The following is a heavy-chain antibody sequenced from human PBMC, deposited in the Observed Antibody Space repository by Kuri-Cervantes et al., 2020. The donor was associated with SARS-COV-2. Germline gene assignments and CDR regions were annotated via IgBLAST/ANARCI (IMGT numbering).Heavy chain of an antibody. CDR2: IYHSGST. CDR1: GYSISSGYY. D-gene: IGHD3-3*01. Sequence: SETLSLTCTVSGYSISSGYYWGWIRQPPGKGLEWIGSIYHSGSTYYNPSLKSPVTISVDTSKHQFSLTLTSVTAADTAVYYCARAVTSIFGVPTNWFDPWGQGTLVTVSS. V-gene: IGHV4-38-2*02. CDR3: ARAVTSIFGVPTNWFDP. J-gene: IGHJ5*02.